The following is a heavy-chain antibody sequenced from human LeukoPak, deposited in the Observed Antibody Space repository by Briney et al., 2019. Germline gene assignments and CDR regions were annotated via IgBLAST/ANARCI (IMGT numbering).Heavy chain of an antibody. D-gene: IGHD4-17*01. Sequence: LRLSCAASGFTFSDYYMSWIRQAPGKGLEWVGYIYYSGSTYYNPSLKSRVTISVDTSKNQFSLKLSSVTAADTAVYYCARDDGVSAFDIWGQGTMVTVSS. V-gene: IGHV4-31*02. CDR1: GFTFSDYY. J-gene: IGHJ3*02. CDR3: ARDDGVSAFDI. CDR2: IYYSGST.